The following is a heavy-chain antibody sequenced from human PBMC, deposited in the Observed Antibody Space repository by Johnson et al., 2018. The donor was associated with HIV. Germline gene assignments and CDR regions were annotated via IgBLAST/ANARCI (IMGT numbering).Heavy chain of an antibody. V-gene: IGHV3-66*01. J-gene: IGHJ3*02. Sequence: VQLVESGGGLVQPVGSLRLSCAASGFTVSSNYMSWVRQTPGKGLEWVSGIYSGGSTYYADSVKGRFTISIDNSKNTLYLQMNSLSAEDTATYYGARLTSGYNRDSFNIWGQGTMVTVSS. D-gene: IGHD5-18*01. CDR3: ARLTSGYNRDSFNI. CDR1: GFTVSSNY. CDR2: IYSGGST.